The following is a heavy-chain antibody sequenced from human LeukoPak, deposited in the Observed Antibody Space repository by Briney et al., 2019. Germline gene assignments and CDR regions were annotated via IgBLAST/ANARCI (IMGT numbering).Heavy chain of an antibody. Sequence: GGSLRLSCAASGFTFSSYAMSWVRQAPGKGLEGVSAISGSGGSTYYADSVKGRFTISRDNSKNTLYLQMNSLRAEDTAVYYCAKPAGLFNELRGYNRFDPWGQGTLVTVSS. D-gene: IGHD1-1*01. J-gene: IGHJ5*02. CDR2: ISGSGGST. V-gene: IGHV3-23*01. CDR1: GFTFSSYA. CDR3: AKPAGLFNELRGYNRFDP.